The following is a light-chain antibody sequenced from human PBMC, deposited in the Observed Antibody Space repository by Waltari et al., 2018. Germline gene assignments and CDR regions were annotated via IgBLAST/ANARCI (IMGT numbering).Light chain of an antibody. J-gene: IGKJ1*01. CDR2: GAS. CDR3: QHYVRLPVT. V-gene: IGKV3-20*01. CDR1: QSVGRT. Sequence: EIVLTQSPGTLSLSPGERATLSFRASQSVGRTLTWYQQKPGQAPRLLIYGASSRATDIPDRFSGSGSGTDFSLTISRLEPEDFAVYYCQHYVRLPVTFGQGTKVEIK.